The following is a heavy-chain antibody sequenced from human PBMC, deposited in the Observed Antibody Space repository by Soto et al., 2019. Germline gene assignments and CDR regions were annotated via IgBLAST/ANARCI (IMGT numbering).Heavy chain of an antibody. V-gene: IGHV4-59*01. Sequence: QVQLQESGPGLVKPSETLSLTCTVSGGSISSYYWSWIRQPPGKGLEWIGYIYYSGSTNYNPSLKSRVTISVATSKIQFSLKLSSVTAADTAVYSCARGEELVAMPSDYWGQGTLVTVSS. CDR3: ARGEELVAMPSDY. CDR1: GGSISSYY. D-gene: IGHD2-15*01. J-gene: IGHJ4*02. CDR2: IYYSGST.